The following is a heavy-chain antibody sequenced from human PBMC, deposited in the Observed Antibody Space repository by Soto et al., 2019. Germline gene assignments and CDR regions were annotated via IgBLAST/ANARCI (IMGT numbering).Heavy chain of an antibody. CDR1: GGSISSYR. D-gene: IGHD1-7*01. J-gene: IGHJ5*02. Sequence: SETLSLTCTVTGGSISSYRWSWIRQPSGKGLEWIGRLNTYGNTHYNPSLKIRVTVSVDTSRNQFFLTLRSVTAADSAVSHCGRESVETWDYEASWGQGTPVTVSS. V-gene: IGHV4-4*07. CDR2: LNTYGNT. CDR3: GRESVETWDYEAS.